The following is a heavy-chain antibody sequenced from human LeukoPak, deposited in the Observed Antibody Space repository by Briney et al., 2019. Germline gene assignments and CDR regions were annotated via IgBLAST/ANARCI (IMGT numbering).Heavy chain of an antibody. V-gene: IGHV4-59*01. CDR2: IYYSGST. CDR1: GGSISSYY. J-gene: IGHJ4*02. CDR3: ARAWGDGYNWYFDY. D-gene: IGHD5-24*01. Sequence: SETLSLTCTVSGGSISSYYWSWIRQPPGKGLEWIGYIYYSGSTNYNPSLKSRVTISVDTSKNQFSLKLSSVTAADTAVYYCARAWGDGYNWYFDYWGQGTLVTVSS.